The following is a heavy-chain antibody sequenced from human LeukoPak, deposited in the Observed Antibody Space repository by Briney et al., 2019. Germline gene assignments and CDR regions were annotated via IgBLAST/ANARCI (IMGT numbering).Heavy chain of an antibody. D-gene: IGHD3-22*01. Sequence: GESLKISCTASGYTLTYYYMHWVRQAPGQGLEWMGRINPNSGGTNYAQKFQGRVTMTRDTSISTVYMELSRLRSDDTAVYYCARVGYYESSGYYEYWGQGTLVTVSS. V-gene: IGHV1-2*06. CDR2: INPNSGGT. CDR1: GYTLTYYY. J-gene: IGHJ4*02. CDR3: ARVGYYESSGYYEY.